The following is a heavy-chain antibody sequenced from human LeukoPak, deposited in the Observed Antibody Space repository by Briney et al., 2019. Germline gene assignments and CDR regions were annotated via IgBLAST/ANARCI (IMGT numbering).Heavy chain of an antibody. V-gene: IGHV1-18*01. D-gene: IGHD2-15*01. CDR1: GYXFINYG. J-gene: IGHJ4*02. CDR3: GRDLLGCSGGACYSSDY. Sequence: ASVKVSCKSSGYXFINYGISWVRQAPGQGLEWIGWVSGDSTNTNLAQRFQDRVTMTTDTSTNTAYMELRSLTSDDTAVYYCGRDLLGCSGGACYSSDYWGRGTLVTVSS. CDR2: VSGDSTNT.